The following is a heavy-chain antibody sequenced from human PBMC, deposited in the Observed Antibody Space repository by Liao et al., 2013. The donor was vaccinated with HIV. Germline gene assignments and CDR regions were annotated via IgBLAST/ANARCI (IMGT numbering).Heavy chain of an antibody. D-gene: IGHD7-27*01. Sequence: QVQLQQWGAGLLKPSETLSLTCTVSGASISSYYWNWIRQTPEKGLEWIGYIYYSGNTHYNPSLKSRVAISVDTSKNQFSLKLSSVTAADAAVYYCARWGFTTGVVFDIWGQGQWSPSLQ. V-gene: IGHV4-59*01. CDR2: IYYSGNT. CDR3: ARWGFTTGVVFDI. J-gene: IGHJ3*02. CDR1: GASISSYY.